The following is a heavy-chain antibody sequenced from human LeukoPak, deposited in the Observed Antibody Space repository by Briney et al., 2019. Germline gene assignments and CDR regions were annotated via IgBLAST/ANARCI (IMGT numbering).Heavy chain of an antibody. D-gene: IGHD3-22*01. V-gene: IGHV3-43D*03. J-gene: IGHJ3*02. CDR3: AKSSDSSGDDAFDI. CDR1: GFTFDDYA. Sequence: GGSLRLSCAASGFTFDDYAMHWVRQAPGKGLEWVSLISWDGGSTYYADSVKGRFTISRDNSKNSLYLQMNSLRAEDTALYYCAKSSDSSGDDAFDIWGQGTMVTVSS. CDR2: ISWDGGST.